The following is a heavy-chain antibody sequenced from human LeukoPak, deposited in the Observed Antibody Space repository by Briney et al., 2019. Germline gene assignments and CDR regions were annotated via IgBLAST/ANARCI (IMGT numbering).Heavy chain of an antibody. D-gene: IGHD6-13*01. CDR3: ARAGIAAAGTLDY. V-gene: IGHV1-69*01. CDR1: GGTFSSYA. CDR2: IIPILGTA. Sequence: ASVKVSCKASGGTFSSYAISWVRQAPGQGLEWMGGIIPILGTANYAQKFQGRVTITADESTSTAYMELSSLRSEDTAVYYCARAGIAAAGTLDYWGQGTLVTVSS. J-gene: IGHJ4*02.